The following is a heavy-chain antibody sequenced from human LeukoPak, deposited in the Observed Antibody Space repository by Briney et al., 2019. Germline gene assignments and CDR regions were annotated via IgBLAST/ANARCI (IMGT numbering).Heavy chain of an antibody. V-gene: IGHV3-23*01. Sequence: GGSLRLSCAASGFTFSNYAMTWVRQAPGKGLEWVSSIRASGGSTYYADSVKGRFTISRDNSKNTLYLQMNSLRAEDTAVYYCAKCSSSWDEDYWGQGTLVTVSP. CDR3: AKCSSSWDEDY. J-gene: IGHJ4*02. CDR2: IRASGGST. CDR1: GFTFSNYA. D-gene: IGHD6-13*01.